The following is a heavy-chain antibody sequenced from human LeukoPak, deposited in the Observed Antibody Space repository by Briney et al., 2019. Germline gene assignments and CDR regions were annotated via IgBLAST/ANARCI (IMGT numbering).Heavy chain of an antibody. CDR3: AREEGEDIVATSKLYY. Sequence: PGGSLRLSCAASGFTFSDYYMSWIRQAPGKGLEWVSYISSSGSTIYYADSVKGRFTISRDNAKNSLYLQMNSLRAEDTAVYYCAREEGEDIVATSKLYYWGQGTLVTVSS. D-gene: IGHD5-12*01. V-gene: IGHV3-11*01. CDR2: ISSSGSTI. CDR1: GFTFSDYY. J-gene: IGHJ4*02.